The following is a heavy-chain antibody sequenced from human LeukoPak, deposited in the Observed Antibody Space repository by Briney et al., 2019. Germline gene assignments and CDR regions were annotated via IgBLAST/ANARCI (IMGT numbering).Heavy chain of an antibody. Sequence: SSETLSLTCTVSGGSISSYYWSWIRQPPGKGLEWIGYIYYSGSTNYNPSLKSRVTISVDTSKNQFSLKLSSVTAADTAVYFCARDQEFIVPGPGNNWFDPWGQGSLVTVSS. CDR1: GGSISSYY. J-gene: IGHJ5*02. D-gene: IGHD1-1*01. V-gene: IGHV4-59*01. CDR2: IYYSGST. CDR3: ARDQEFIVPGPGNNWFDP.